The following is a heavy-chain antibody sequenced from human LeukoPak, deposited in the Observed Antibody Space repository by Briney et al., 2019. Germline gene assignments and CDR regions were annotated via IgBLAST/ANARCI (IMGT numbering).Heavy chain of an antibody. Sequence: GGSLRLSCAASGFTFSSYEMNWVRQAPGKGLEWVSYISSSGSTIYYADSVKGRFTISRDNAKNSLYLQMNSLRAEDTAVYYCARGTLNIPGEHGAFDYWGQGTLVTVSS. CDR1: GFTFSSYE. D-gene: IGHD1-14*01. CDR2: ISSSGSTI. V-gene: IGHV3-48*03. J-gene: IGHJ4*02. CDR3: ARGTLNIPGEHGAFDY.